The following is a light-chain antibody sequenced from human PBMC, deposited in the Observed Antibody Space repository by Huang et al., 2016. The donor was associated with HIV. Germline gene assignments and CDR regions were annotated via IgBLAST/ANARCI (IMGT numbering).Light chain of an antibody. J-gene: IGKJ1*01. CDR3: QQYHNWPPEGT. Sequence: EIVMTQSPATLSVSPGERATLSCRASQSVSNPLAWYQYRPGQPPRLLIYGASTRATGIPARFSGGGSGTEFTLTISSLQSEDFAVYYCQQYHNWPPEGTFGQGTKVEIK. CDR2: GAS. CDR1: QSVSNP. V-gene: IGKV3-15*01.